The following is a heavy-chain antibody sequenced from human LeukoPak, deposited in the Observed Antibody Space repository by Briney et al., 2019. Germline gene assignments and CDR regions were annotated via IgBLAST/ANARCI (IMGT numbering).Heavy chain of an antibody. CDR2: ISSSSSYI. D-gene: IGHD5-18*01. CDR3: ARGHSGYSYVFDY. CDR1: GLTFSRYS. J-gene: IGHJ4*02. V-gene: IGHV3-21*04. Sequence: PGGSLRLPCAASGLTFSRYSMNWVRQAPGKGLEWVSSISSSSSYIYYADSVKGRFTISRDNAKNSLSLQMNSLRAEDTDIYYCARGHSGYSYVFDYWAQGPLVTVSS.